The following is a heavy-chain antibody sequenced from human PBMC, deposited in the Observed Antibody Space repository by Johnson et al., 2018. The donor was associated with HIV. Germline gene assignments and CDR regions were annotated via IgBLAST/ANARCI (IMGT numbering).Heavy chain of an antibody. Sequence: VQLVESGGGVVRPGGSLRLSCAASGFTFDDYGMTWVRQAPGKGLEWVSGIDWNGGSSGYADSVKGRFSISRDNGKNSLYLQMNSLRAEDAAVYYCAGDSSGWDDVFDIWGQGTMVTVSS. D-gene: IGHD6-19*01. CDR3: AGDSSGWDDVFDI. J-gene: IGHJ3*02. CDR1: GFTFDDYG. V-gene: IGHV3-20*04. CDR2: IDWNGGSS.